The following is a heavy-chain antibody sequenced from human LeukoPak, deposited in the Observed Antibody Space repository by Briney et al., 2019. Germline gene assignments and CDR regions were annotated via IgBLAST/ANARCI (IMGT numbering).Heavy chain of an antibody. D-gene: IGHD3-22*01. CDR2: IYYSGST. V-gene: IGHV4-39*01. CDR3: AGTYYYDSSGYFSFDY. CDR1: GGSISSSSYY. Sequence: PSETLSLTCTVSGGSISSSSYYWGWIRQPPGKGVEWIGSIYYSGSTYYNPSLKSRVTISVDTSKNQFSLKLSSVTAADTAVYYCAGTYYYDSSGYFSFDYWGQGTLVTVSS. J-gene: IGHJ4*02.